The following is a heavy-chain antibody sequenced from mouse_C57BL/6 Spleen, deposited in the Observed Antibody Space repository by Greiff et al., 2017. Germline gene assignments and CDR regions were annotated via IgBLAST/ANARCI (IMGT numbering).Heavy chain of an antibody. Sequence: VKLQQSGAELMKPGASVKLSCKATGYTFTGYWIEWVKQRPGHGLEWIGEILPGSGSTNYNEKFKGKATFTADTSSNTAYMQHSSLTTEDSAIYYCARSYGSTSYWYFDVWGTGTTVTVSS. J-gene: IGHJ1*03. CDR3: ARSYGSTSYWYFDV. D-gene: IGHD1-1*01. CDR1: GYTFTGYW. V-gene: IGHV1-9*01. CDR2: ILPGSGST.